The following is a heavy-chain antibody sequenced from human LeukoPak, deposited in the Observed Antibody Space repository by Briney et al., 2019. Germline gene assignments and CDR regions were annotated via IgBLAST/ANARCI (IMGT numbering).Heavy chain of an antibody. D-gene: IGHD1-26*01. J-gene: IGHJ4*02. CDR2: IYYSGST. CDR3: AGGLIVGATRYYFDY. Sequence: PSETLSLTCTVSGGSISSYYWSWIRQPPGKGLEWIGYIYYSGSTNYNPSLKSRVTISVDTSKNQFSLKLSSVTAADTAVYYCAGGLIVGATRYYFDYWGQGTLVTVSS. CDR1: GGSISSYY. V-gene: IGHV4-59*12.